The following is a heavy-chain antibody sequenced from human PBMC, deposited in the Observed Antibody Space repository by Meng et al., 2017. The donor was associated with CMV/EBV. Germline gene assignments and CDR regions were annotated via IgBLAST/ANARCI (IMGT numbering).Heavy chain of an antibody. CDR3: ARALCGGDCYSYYYYYGMDV. CDR1: GFTFSDYY. Sequence: GESLKISCAASGFTFSDYYMSWIRQAPGKGLEWVSYISSSSSTIYYADSVKGRFTISRDNAKNSLYLQMNSLRAEDTAMYYCARALCGGDCYSYYYYYGMDVWGQGTTVTVSS. CDR2: ISSSSSTI. J-gene: IGHJ6*02. D-gene: IGHD2-21*01. V-gene: IGHV3-11*04.